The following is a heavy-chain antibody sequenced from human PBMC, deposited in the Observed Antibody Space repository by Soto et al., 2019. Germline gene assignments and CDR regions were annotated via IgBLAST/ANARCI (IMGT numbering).Heavy chain of an antibody. CDR3: ARAYYDGNNYRTRGWFDP. V-gene: IGHV4-38-2*01. CDR1: GYSLNSGYY. CDR2: IHHSVIT. D-gene: IGHD3-16*01. J-gene: IGHJ5*02. Sequence: SETLSLTCGVSGYSLNSGYYWGWIRQPPGKGLEWIGSIHHSVITYYSPSLRSRLSLSVDTSKNQFSLKLTSVTAADTAVYYCARAYYDGNNYRTRGWFDPWGQGILVTVSS.